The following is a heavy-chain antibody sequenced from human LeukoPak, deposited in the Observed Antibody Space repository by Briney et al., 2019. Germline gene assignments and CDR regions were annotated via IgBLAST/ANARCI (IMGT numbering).Heavy chain of an antibody. D-gene: IGHD2-2*01. CDR2: IYYSGYT. CDR3: AREGGHGKYHFDY. CDR1: GGSINSGDYY. V-gene: IGHV4-30-4*01. Sequence: SETLSLTCTVSGGSINSGDYYWHWIRRPPGKGPEWIGYIYYSGYTYYHPSLKSRLTMSLDTSKNQFSLKLSSVTAADTAVYYCAREGGHGKYHFDYWGQGSLVTVSS. J-gene: IGHJ4*02.